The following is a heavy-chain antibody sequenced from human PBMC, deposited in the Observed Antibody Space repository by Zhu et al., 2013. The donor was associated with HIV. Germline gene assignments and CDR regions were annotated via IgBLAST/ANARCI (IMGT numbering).Heavy chain of an antibody. CDR3: ARGTLRDSLGLPVVPAAIHGDFYYDMDV. J-gene: IGHJ6*02. CDR1: GGTFRNFA. Sequence: QVQLVQSGAEVKKPGSSVKVSCKASGGTFRNFAISWVRQAPGQGLEWMGGIIPIFRTADYTQKFQGRVTITADDSMSTAYMELSSLRSDDTAVYYCARGTLRDSLGLPVVPAAIHGDFYYDMDVVGQGTTVTVSS. D-gene: IGHD2-2*02. V-gene: IGHV1-69*01. CDR2: IIPIFRTA.